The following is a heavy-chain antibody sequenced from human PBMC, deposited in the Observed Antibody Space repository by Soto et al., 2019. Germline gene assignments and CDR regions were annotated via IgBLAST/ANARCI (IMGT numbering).Heavy chain of an antibody. CDR2: IKSKTDGGTT. D-gene: IGHD6-13*01. J-gene: IGHJ4*02. CDR3: TTDYSSSWYIDY. V-gene: IGHV3-15*01. Sequence: GGSLRLSCAASGFIFSNAWMTWVRQAPGKGLEWVGRIKSKTDGGTTDYAAPVKGRFTISRDDSKNTLYLQMNSLKTEDTAVYYCTTDYSSSWYIDYWGQGTLVTVSS. CDR1: GFIFSNAW.